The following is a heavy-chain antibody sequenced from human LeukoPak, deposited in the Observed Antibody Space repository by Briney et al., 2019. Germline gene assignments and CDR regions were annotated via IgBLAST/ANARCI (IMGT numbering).Heavy chain of an antibody. Sequence: GGSLRLSCAASGFTFSSYWMHWVRQVAGKGLVWVSRINSDGSSTSYADSVKGRFTIYRDNAKNTLYLQMNSLRAEDTAVYYCARARGSGYCSGGSCYLVDYYYGMDVWGQGTTVTVSS. CDR3: ARARGSGYCSGGSCYLVDYYYGMDV. D-gene: IGHD2-15*01. CDR1: GFTFSSYW. J-gene: IGHJ6*02. CDR2: INSDGSST. V-gene: IGHV3-74*01.